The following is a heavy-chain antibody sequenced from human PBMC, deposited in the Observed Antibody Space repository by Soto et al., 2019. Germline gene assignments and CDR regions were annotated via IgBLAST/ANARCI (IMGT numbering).Heavy chain of an antibody. D-gene: IGHD2-2*01. CDR1: GFTFSSYS. V-gene: IGHV3-48*02. J-gene: IGHJ5*02. CDR3: AREGDIVVVPAANWFDP. CDR2: ISSSSSTI. Sequence: GGSLRLSCAASGFTFSSYSMNWVRQAPGKGLEWVSYISSSSSTIYYAGSVKGRFTISRDNAKNSLYLQMNSLRDEDTAVYYCAREGDIVVVPAANWFDPWGQGTLVTVSS.